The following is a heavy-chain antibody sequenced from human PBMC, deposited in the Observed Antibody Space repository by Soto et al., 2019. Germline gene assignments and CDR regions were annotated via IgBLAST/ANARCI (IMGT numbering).Heavy chain of an antibody. CDR2: IDPSDSYT. CDR3: ARDLYCGGDCSGYYYYGTDV. Sequence: GESLKISCKGSGYSFTSYWISWVRQMPGKGLEWMGRIDPSDSYTNYSPSFQGHVTISADKSISTAYLQWSSLKASDTAMYYCARDLYCGGDCSGYYYYGTDVWGQGTTVTVSS. CDR1: GYSFTSYW. D-gene: IGHD2-21*02. J-gene: IGHJ6*02. V-gene: IGHV5-10-1*01.